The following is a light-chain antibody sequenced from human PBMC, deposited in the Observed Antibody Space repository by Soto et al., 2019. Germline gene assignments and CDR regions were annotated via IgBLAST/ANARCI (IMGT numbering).Light chain of an antibody. Sequence: QSVLTQPPSASGTPGQRVTISCSGSNSNIGGNTVNWYQQVPGTAPKLLIYDNNQRPSGVPDRFSGSKSGTSASLAISGLQSEDEADYYCAAWDDSLSGLVFGTGTKLTVL. J-gene: IGLJ1*01. CDR2: DNN. V-gene: IGLV1-44*01. CDR3: AAWDDSLSGLV. CDR1: NSNIGGNT.